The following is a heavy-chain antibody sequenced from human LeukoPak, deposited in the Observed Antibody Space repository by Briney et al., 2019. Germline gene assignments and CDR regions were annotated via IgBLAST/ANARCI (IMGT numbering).Heavy chain of an antibody. CDR2: IRYDGSNK. V-gene: IGHV3-30*02. Sequence: GGSLRLSCAASGFTFSSYAMHWVRQAPGRGLEWVAFIRYDGSNKYYADSVTGRFTVSRDSSANTLYLQMNSLTAEDTAVYYCAKESQLSYSGTFYIDYWGQGTLVTVSS. D-gene: IGHD1-26*01. J-gene: IGHJ4*02. CDR3: AKESQLSYSGTFYIDY. CDR1: GFTFSSYA.